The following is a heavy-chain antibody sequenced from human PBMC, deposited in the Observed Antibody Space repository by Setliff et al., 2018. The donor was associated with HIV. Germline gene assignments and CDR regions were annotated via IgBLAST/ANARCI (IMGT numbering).Heavy chain of an antibody. CDR3: ARALSGYDSYHYYYSMDV. D-gene: IGHD5-12*01. CDR1: GGTFSSYG. Sequence: SVKVSCKASGGTFSSYGISWVRQAPGQGLEWMGGLIPIFGTANYAQKFQGRVTITADESTSTAYMELSSLRSEDTAVYYCARALSGYDSYHYYYSMDVWGQGTTVTVSS. CDR2: LIPIFGTA. J-gene: IGHJ6*02. V-gene: IGHV1-69*13.